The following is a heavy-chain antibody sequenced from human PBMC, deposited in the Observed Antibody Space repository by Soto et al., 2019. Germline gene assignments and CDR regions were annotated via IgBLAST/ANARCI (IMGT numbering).Heavy chain of an antibody. V-gene: IGHV3-23*01. Sequence: GGSLRLSCVVSGSTFSSDDMSWVRQAPGRGLEWVSAISGSGGSTYYADSVKGRFTISRDNSKNTLYLQMNSLRAEDTAVYYCATRIIVVVPAASGELALFDYWGQGTLVTVSS. CDR3: ATRIIVVVPAASGELALFDY. D-gene: IGHD2-2*01. CDR1: GSTFSSDD. J-gene: IGHJ4*02. CDR2: ISGSGGST.